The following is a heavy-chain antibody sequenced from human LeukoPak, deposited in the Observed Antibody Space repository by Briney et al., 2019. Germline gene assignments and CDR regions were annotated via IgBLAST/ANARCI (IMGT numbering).Heavy chain of an antibody. Sequence: PGGSLRLSCAASGFTFSNYWMHWVRQAPGKGLVWVSRINSDGINTSYADSVKGRFTISRDNSKNTLYLHMASLRAEDTAVFYCTKNHRSGGFDYWGQGTLVTVSS. CDR2: INSDGINT. CDR1: GFTFSNYW. D-gene: IGHD2-15*01. J-gene: IGHJ4*02. CDR3: TKNHRSGGFDY. V-gene: IGHV3-74*01.